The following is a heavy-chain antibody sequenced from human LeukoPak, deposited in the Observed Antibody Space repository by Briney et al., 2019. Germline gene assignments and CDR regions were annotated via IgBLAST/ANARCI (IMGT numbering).Heavy chain of an antibody. CDR2: IRYDGSNK. J-gene: IGHJ4*02. D-gene: IGHD3-22*01. CDR3: AKAVNDDSSGSLDY. V-gene: IGHV3-30*02. CDR1: GFTFSIYG. Sequence: GGSLRLSCAASGFTFSIYGMHCVREAPGKGLVWVAFIRYDGSNKYYADSVKGRFTICRDNSKNTLYLQMNSLRAEDTAVYYCAKAVNDDSSGSLDYWGQGTLVTVSS.